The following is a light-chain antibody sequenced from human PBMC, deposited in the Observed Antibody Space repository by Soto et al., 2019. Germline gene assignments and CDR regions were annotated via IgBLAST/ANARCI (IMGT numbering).Light chain of an antibody. Sequence: IVLTQSPGTLSLSPGERTTLSCRASQSISRYLAWYQQKPGQGPRLLIYGASSRATGTPDRFSGSGSGTDFTLTINRLEPGDLALYYCQQYGSSPPTFGQGTKVDIK. CDR1: QSISRY. CDR2: GAS. V-gene: IGKV3-20*01. CDR3: QQYGSSPPT. J-gene: IGKJ1*01.